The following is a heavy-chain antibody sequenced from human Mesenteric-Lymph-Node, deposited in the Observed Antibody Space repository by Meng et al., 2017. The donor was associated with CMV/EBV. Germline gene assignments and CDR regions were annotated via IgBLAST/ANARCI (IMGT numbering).Heavy chain of an antibody. CDR1: GFTFSRYT. J-gene: IGHJ4*02. V-gene: IGHV3-21*01. Sequence: GESLKISCAASGFTFSRYTLTWVRQAPGKGLEWVSSISDSCGYISYADSVKGRFTISRDNAKNSLYLQMNSLRAEDTAVYYCATLRDGYTYDWGQGTLVTVSS. CDR3: ATLRDGYTYD. D-gene: IGHD5-18*01. CDR2: ISDSCGYI.